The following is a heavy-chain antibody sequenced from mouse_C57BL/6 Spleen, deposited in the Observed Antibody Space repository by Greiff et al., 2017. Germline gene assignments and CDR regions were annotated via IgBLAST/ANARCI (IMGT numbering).Heavy chain of an antibody. D-gene: IGHD2-4*01. CDR3: ARGDYDASSWFAY. V-gene: IGHV1-82*01. CDR2: IYPGDGDT. J-gene: IGHJ3*01. Sequence: VQLQQSGPELVKPGASVKISCKASGYAFSSSWMNWVKQRPGKGLEWIGRIYPGDGDTNYNGKFKGKATLTADKSSSTAYMQLSSLTSEDSAVYFCARGDYDASSWFAYWGQGTLVTVSA. CDR1: GYAFSSSW.